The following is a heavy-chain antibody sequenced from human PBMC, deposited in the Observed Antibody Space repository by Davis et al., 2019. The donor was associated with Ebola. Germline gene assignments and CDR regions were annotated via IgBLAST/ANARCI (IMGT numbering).Heavy chain of an antibody. D-gene: IGHD2-21*01. J-gene: IGHJ2*01. Sequence: ASVKVSCKASGYTFTGYYMHWVRQAPGQGLERMGWINPNSGGTNYAQKFQGRVTMTRDTSISTAYMELSRLRSDDTAVYYCAKRRNIVVVIAPSWYFDLWGRGTLVTVSS. CDR2: INPNSGGT. CDR3: AKRRNIVVVIAPSWYFDL. CDR1: GYTFTGYY. V-gene: IGHV1-2*02.